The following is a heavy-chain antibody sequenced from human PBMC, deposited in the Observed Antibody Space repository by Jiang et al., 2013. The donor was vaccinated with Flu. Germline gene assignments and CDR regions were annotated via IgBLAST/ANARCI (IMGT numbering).Heavy chain of an antibody. J-gene: IGHJ4*02. CDR1: GYTFSTYH. Sequence: QSGSELKKPGASVKVSCKASGYTFSTYHINWVRQAPGQGLEWMGSINTNTGNPTYAQGFTGRFVFSLDTSVTTAYLQINNLEAEDNAAYYCGRDLGTGGGSFYFDPWGQGTLVTVSS. D-gene: IGHD1-26*01. V-gene: IGHV7-4-1*02. CDR3: GRDLGTGGGSFYFDP. CDR2: INTNTGNP.